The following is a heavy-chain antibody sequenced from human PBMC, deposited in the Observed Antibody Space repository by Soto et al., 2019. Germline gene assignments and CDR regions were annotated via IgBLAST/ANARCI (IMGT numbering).Heavy chain of an antibody. CDR1: GGSFSGYS. CDR2: INHSGST. Sequence: SETLSLTCAVYGGSFSGYSWTWIRQPPGTGLEWIGEINHSGSTNYNPSLKSRVTISVDTSKNQFSLKLTSVTAADTAMYYCARRASYYDSRGYGPYFDYWGQGTLVTVSS. J-gene: IGHJ4*02. CDR3: ARRASYYDSRGYGPYFDY. V-gene: IGHV4-34*01. D-gene: IGHD3-22*01.